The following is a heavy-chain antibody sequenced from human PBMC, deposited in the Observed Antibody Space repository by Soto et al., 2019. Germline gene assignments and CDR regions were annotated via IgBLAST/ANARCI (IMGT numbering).Heavy chain of an antibody. V-gene: IGHV1-69*10. D-gene: IGHD1-26*01. CDR3: ERDSARYSGGSYYYFDY. J-gene: IGHJ4*02. CDR1: VCTFSSYA. CDR2: IIPSLGIA. Sequence: ASVKVSCKASVCTFSSYAISWVRQAPGQGLEWMGGIIPSLGIAHYEQKFQGRVTITADKSTSTDYMELSSLRSEDTAVDYCERDSARYSGGSYYYFDYWGQGTLVTVSS.